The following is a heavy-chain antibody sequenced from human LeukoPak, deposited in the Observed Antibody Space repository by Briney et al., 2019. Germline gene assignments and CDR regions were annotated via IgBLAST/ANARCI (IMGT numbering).Heavy chain of an antibody. CDR1: GGSISSSSYY. D-gene: IGHD6-13*01. Sequence: SETLSLTCTVSGGSISSSSYYWGWIRQPPGKGLEWIGSLYYDGSTYYNPSLKSRLAISIDTSKNQFSLRLSSVTAADTAVYYCAKEVAAAGTDYFDYWGQGTLVTVSS. CDR3: AKEVAAAGTDYFDY. CDR2: LYYDGST. V-gene: IGHV4-39*07. J-gene: IGHJ4*02.